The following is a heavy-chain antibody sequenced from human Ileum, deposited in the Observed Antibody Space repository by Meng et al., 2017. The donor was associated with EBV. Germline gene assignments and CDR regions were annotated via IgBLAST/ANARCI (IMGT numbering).Heavy chain of an antibody. Sequence: QVQLQESGPGLVKRAGXLSLSCTVSXGSVSSGSYYWSWIRQPPGKGLEWIGYIYYSGSTNYNPSLKSRVTISVDTSKNQFSLKLSSVTAADTAVYYCARDGGGGSGSYYRWFESWGQGTLVSVSS. CDR3: ARDGGGGSGSYYRWFES. J-gene: IGHJ5*01. V-gene: IGHV4-61*01. D-gene: IGHD3-10*01. CDR1: XGSVSSGSYY. CDR2: IYYSGST.